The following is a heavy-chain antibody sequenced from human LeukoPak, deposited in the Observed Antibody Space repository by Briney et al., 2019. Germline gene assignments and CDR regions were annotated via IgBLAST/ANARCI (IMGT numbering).Heavy chain of an antibody. J-gene: IGHJ4*02. Sequence: SLRLSCAASDFSFITYAMSWVRRAPGKGLEWVSTISGVGDGTYYADSVKGRFTISRDNAKNQLYLQMNSLRAEDTAVYYCARVEDYDILTGFDYWGQGTLVTVSS. CDR3: ARVEDYDILTGFDY. CDR1: DFSFITYA. D-gene: IGHD3-9*01. V-gene: IGHV3-23*01. CDR2: ISGVGDGT.